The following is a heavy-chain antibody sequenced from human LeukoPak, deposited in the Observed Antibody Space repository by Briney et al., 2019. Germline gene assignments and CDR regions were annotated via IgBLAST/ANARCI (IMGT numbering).Heavy chain of an antibody. Sequence: ASVKASCKASGYTFTGYYMHWVRQAPGQGLEWMGWINPNSGGTNYAQKFQGRVTVTRDTSISTAYMELSRLRSDDTAVYYCAVITFGGVIRDYWGQGTLVTASS. CDR1: GYTFTGYY. CDR3: AVITFGGVIRDY. CDR2: INPNSGGT. V-gene: IGHV1-2*02. D-gene: IGHD3-16*02. J-gene: IGHJ4*02.